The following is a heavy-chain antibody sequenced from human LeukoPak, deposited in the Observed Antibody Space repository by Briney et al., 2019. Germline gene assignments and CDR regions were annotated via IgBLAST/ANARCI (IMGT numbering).Heavy chain of an antibody. CDR1: GGSISSYY. D-gene: IGHD4-23*01. J-gene: IGHJ6*03. CDR3: AVQTRGYYYYYMDV. V-gene: IGHV4-59*01. Sequence: SETLSLTCTVSGGSISSYYWSWIRQPLGKGLEWIGYIYYSGSTNYNPSLKSRATISVDTSKNQFSLKLSSVTAADTAVYYCAVQTRGYYYYYMDVWGKGTTVTVSS. CDR2: IYYSGST.